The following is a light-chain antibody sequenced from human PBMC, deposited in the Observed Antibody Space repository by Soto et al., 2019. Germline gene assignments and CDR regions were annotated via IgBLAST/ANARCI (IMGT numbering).Light chain of an antibody. CDR1: QSVSSN. J-gene: IGKJ1*01. CDR3: QQYNNWLRT. CDR2: SAS. Sequence: EIVMTQSPATLSVSPGARATLSCRASQSVSSNLAWYQQKPGQAPRLLIYSASTRATGIPARFSGSGSGTEFTLTISSLQSEDFAVYYCQQYNNWLRTFGQGTKVEIK. V-gene: IGKV3-15*01.